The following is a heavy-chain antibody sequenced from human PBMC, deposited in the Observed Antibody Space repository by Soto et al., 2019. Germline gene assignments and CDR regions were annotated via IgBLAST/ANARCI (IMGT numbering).Heavy chain of an antibody. CDR1: GFTFSSYA. CDR3: ARARRGYSGYENDAFDI. V-gene: IGHV3-30-3*01. D-gene: IGHD5-12*01. CDR2: ISYDGSNK. Sequence: PGGFLRLSCAASGFTFSSYAMHWVRQAPGKGLEWVAVISYDGSNKYYADSVKGRFTISRDNSKNTLYLQMNSLRAEDTAVYYCARARRGYSGYENDAFDIWGQGTMVTVSS. J-gene: IGHJ3*02.